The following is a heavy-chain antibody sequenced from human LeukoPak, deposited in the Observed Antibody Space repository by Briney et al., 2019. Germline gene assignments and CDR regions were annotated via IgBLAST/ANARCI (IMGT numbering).Heavy chain of an antibody. J-gene: IGHJ4*02. V-gene: IGHV4-31*03. D-gene: IGHD5-18*01. CDR2: IYYSGST. CDR1: GGSISSGGYY. CDR3: ARDVTDTAMATDY. Sequence: PSETLSLTCTVSGGSISSGGYYWSWIRRHPGKGLQWIGYIYYSGSTYYNPSLKSRVTISVDTSKNQFSLKLSSVTAADTAVYYCARDVTDTAMATDYWGQGTLVTVSS.